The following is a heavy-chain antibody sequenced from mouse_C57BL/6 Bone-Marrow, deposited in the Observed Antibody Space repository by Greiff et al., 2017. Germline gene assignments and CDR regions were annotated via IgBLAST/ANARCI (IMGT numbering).Heavy chain of an antibody. CDR3: TRRGIYYGRRRGAMDY. D-gene: IGHD2-1*01. CDR1: GYTFTDYE. J-gene: IGHJ4*01. CDR2: IDPETGGT. V-gene: IGHV1-15*01. Sequence: VQGVEPGAELVRPGASVTLSCKASGYTFTDYEMHWVKQTPVHGLEWIGAIDPETGGTAYNQKFKGKATLTVDKSSSTAYMELRSLTSEDSAVYYWTRRGIYYGRRRGAMDYWGQGTSVTVSS.